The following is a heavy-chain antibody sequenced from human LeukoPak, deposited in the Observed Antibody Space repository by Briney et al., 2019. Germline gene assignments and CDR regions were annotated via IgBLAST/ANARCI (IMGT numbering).Heavy chain of an antibody. V-gene: IGHV3-33*08. D-gene: IGHD5-24*01. J-gene: IGHJ4*02. CDR3: ARDRFRDLYYFDY. CDR1: EFSLSRNG. Sequence: GGSLRLSCVASEFSLSRNGMHWVRQAPGKGLEWVAVIWYDGSNKYYADSVKGRFTISRDNSKNTLYLQMNSLRAEDTAVYYCARDRFRDLYYFDYWGQGTLVTVSS. CDR2: IWYDGSNK.